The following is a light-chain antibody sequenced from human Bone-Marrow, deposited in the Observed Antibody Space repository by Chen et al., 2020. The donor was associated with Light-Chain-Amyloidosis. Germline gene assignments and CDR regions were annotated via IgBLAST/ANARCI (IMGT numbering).Light chain of an antibody. CDR2: DDY. V-gene: IGLV3-21*02. J-gene: IGLJ2*01. Sequence: SYVLTQPPSVSVAPGETARITCGGDNIASTTVQWYQKRPGQAPALLVYDDYDRPAGIPESFSGSSSGSTAPLTISGVEAGDEADYYCQVGDTKKEHHVVFGGGTKLTVL. CDR3: QVGDTKKEHHVV. CDR1: NIASTT.